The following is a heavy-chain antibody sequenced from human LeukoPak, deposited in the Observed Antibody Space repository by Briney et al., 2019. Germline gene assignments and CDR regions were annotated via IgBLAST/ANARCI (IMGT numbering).Heavy chain of an antibody. CDR2: IKQDGSEK. Sequence: GGSLGLSCAASGFTSSSYWMSWVRQAPGKGLEWVANIKQDGSEKYYVDSVKGRFTISRDNAKNSLYLQMNSLRAEDTAVYYCARDLYSSDYWGQGTLVTVSS. CDR3: ARDLYSSDY. CDR1: GFTSSSYW. V-gene: IGHV3-7*01. D-gene: IGHD6-13*01. J-gene: IGHJ4*02.